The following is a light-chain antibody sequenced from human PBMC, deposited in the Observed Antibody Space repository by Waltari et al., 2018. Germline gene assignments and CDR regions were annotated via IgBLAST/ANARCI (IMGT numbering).Light chain of an antibody. CDR3: NSRDSSGNHVV. Sequence: SSELTQDPAVSVALGQTVRTTCQGDSLRSYYASWYQEKPGQAPVIVIYGKNNLPSGIPDRFSGSSSGNTASLTLTWAQAEDEADYYCNSRDSSGNHVVFGGGTKLTVL. V-gene: IGLV3-19*01. CDR1: SLRSYY. J-gene: IGLJ2*01. CDR2: GKN.